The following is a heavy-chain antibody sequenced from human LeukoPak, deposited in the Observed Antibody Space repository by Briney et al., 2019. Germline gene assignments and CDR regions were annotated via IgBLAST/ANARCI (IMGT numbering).Heavy chain of an antibody. Sequence: GGSLRLSCAASGFIFSNYGMCWVRQAPGKGLEWVTFIENDGSNKYYADSVRGRFTISRDNSRNTLYMQMNSLRVEDTAVYYCARSGVWGYYYYMDVWGKGTTVTVSS. CDR1: GFIFSNYG. J-gene: IGHJ6*03. V-gene: IGHV3-30*02. CDR3: ARSGVWGYYYYMDV. CDR2: IENDGSNK. D-gene: IGHD3-16*01.